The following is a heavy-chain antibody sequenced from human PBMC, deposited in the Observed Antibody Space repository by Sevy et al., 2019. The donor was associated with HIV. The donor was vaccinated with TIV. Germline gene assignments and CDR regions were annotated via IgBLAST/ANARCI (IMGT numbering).Heavy chain of an antibody. V-gene: IGHV3-23*01. Sequence: GGSLRLSCAASGFTFSTYAMSWVRQAPGKGLEWVSGISGSGISIYYAGSVKGRFTISRDNSKNTLILQMNSLRAEDTAIYYCAKELPGYQYDSIGNLDTWGQGRLVTVSS. CDR1: GFTFSTYA. CDR3: AKELPGYQYDSIGNLDT. CDR2: ISGSGISI. D-gene: IGHD2-2*01. J-gene: IGHJ5*02.